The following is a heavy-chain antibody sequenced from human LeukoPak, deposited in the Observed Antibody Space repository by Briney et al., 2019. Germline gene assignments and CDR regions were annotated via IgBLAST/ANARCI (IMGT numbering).Heavy chain of an antibody. J-gene: IGHJ4*02. CDR3: ARAFGGSSGYYLYYFDY. CDR2: INAGNGNT. D-gene: IGHD3-22*01. Sequence: ASVKVSCKASGYTFTSYAMHWVRQAPGQRLEWMGWINAGNGNTKYSQEFQGRVTITRDTSASTAYMELSSLRSEDMAVYYCARAFGGSSGYYLYYFDYWGQGTLVTVSS. V-gene: IGHV1-3*03. CDR1: GYTFTSYA.